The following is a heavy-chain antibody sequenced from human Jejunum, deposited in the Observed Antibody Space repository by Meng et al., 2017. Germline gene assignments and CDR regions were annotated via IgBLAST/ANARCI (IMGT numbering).Heavy chain of an antibody. CDR1: GFTFSSYT. CDR3: ARGRVAVVHNEALDI. CDR2: ISSSGDST. V-gene: IGHV3-64*01. J-gene: IGHJ3*02. D-gene: IGHD2-15*01. Sequence: GESLKISCGASGFTFSSYTMHWVRQAPGKGLEYVSAISSSGDSTYYANSVKGRFIISRDNSKNTLYLQIGSLRPEDMAVYYCARGRVAVVHNEALDIWGQGTMVTVSS.